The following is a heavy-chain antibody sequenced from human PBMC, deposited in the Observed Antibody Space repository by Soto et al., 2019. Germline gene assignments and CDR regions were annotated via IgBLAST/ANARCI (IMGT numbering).Heavy chain of an antibody. D-gene: IGHD3-10*01. CDR2: MNPGSGNT. CDR3: ARMAASGSLNWFDP. CDR1: VYRLTNYE. J-gene: IGHJ5*02. V-gene: IGHV1-8*01. Sequence: ASAEVPCRSSVYRLTNYEMNCVRPAIGQGLEWMGWMNPGSGNTGYAHKFQGRVTMTRNISISTAYMELSRLGSDDTAIYYCARMAASGSLNWFDPWGQGNLVTVSS.